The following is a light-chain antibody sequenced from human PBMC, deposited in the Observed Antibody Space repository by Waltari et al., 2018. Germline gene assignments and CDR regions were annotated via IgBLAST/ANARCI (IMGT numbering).Light chain of an antibody. CDR2: EVS. Sequence: QSALTQPASVSGSPGPSITIPCTGTSSDVGGYNYVSWYQQHPGKAPKLMIYEVSNRPSGVSNRFSGSKSGNTASLTISGLQAEDEADYYCSSYTSSSMVFGGGTKLTVL. J-gene: IGLJ2*01. CDR1: SSDVGGYNY. CDR3: SSYTSSSMV. V-gene: IGLV2-14*01.